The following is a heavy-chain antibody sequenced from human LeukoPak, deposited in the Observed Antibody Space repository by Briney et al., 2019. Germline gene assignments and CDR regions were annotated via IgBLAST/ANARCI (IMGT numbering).Heavy chain of an antibody. D-gene: IGHD6-19*01. J-gene: IGHJ4*02. CDR3: AREILSGWYRNVDY. CDR2: ISYDGSNK. V-gene: IGHV3-30*04. CDR1: GFTFSSYA. Sequence: PGRSLRLSRAASGFTFSSYAMHWVRQAPGKGLEWVAVISYDGSNKYYADSVKGRFTISRDNSKNTLYLQMNSLRAEDTAVYDCAREILSGWYRNVDYWGQGTLVTVSS.